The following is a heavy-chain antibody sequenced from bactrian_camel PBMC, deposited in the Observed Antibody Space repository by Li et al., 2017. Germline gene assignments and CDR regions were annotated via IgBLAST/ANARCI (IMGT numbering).Heavy chain of an antibody. CDR3: AAGAYYNYYDNCLGNFGY. V-gene: IGHV3-3*01. D-gene: IGHD4*01. CDR2: VASDGGLI. CDR1: GYTYSGGHC. J-gene: IGHJ6*01. Sequence: HVQLVESGGGSVQVGGSLRLSCAVSGYTYSGGHCIGWFRRRLGKEVEGVATVASDGGLIYYSDSVKGRFTISRDNAKNTVYLQMNSLKPEDTATYYCAAGAYYNYYDNCLGNFGYWGQGTQVTVS.